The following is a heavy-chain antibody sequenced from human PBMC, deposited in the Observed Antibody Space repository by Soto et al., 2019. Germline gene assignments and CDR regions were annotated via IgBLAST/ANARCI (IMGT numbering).Heavy chain of an antibody. V-gene: IGHV3-23*01. J-gene: IGHJ5*02. CDR1: GFTLNRYA. CDR2: ITGSGSNT. CDR3: AKAASGSPSSWFDP. D-gene: IGHD1-26*01. Sequence: EVQVLESGGGLVQPGGSLRLSCAASGFTLNRYAMNWVRQVPGKGLEWVSVITGSGSNTYYADSVKGRFTISRDNSKNTLHLQMIGLRVEDTAIYYCAKAASGSPSSWFDPWGQGTLVTVSS.